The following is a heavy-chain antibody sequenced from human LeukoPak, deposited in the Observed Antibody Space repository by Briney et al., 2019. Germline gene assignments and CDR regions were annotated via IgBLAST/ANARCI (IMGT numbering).Heavy chain of an antibody. CDR1: GDSISDYY. Sequence: TSETLSLTCTASGDSISDYYWSWIRQPAAKGLEWIGRIYTSGSTNYNPSLKSRVTMSVDTSKNQFSLKLSSVTAADTAVYYCAKDCSSASCKPFAYWGQGTLVTVSS. J-gene: IGHJ4*02. CDR3: AKDCSSASCKPFAY. D-gene: IGHD2-2*01. V-gene: IGHV4-4*07. CDR2: IYTSGST.